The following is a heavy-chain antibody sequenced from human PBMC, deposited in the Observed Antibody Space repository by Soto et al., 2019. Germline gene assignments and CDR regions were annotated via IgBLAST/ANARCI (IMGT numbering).Heavy chain of an antibody. CDR2: ISYDGGNK. CDR3: ARVRNYYDSTGGMDV. J-gene: IGHJ6*02. V-gene: IGHV3-30*03. CDR1: GFTLTTYG. D-gene: IGHD3-22*01. Sequence: PGGSLRLSCAASGFTLTTYGIHWVRQAPGKGLEWVAFISYDGGNKYYADSVKGRFTISRDSSKNTLYLQMNSLRAEDTAVYYCARVRNYYDSTGGMDVWGQGTTVTVS.